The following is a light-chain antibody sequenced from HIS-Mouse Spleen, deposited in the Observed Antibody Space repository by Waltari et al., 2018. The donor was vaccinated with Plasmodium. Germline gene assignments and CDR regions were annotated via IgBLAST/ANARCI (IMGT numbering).Light chain of an antibody. V-gene: IGLV3-27*01. Sequence: SYELTQPSSVSVSPGQTARITCSGDVLATKYARWFQQKPGKAPVLVIYKDSERPSGISERCSGSSSGTIVTLTISGAQVEDEADYYCYSAADNNLVCGGGTKLTVL. CDR1: VLATKY. CDR3: YSAADNNLV. J-gene: IGLJ3*02. CDR2: KDS.